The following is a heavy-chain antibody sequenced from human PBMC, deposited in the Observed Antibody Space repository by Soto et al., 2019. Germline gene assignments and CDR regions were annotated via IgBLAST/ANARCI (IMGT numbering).Heavy chain of an antibody. J-gene: IGHJ4*02. CDR3: ARAPAAMKGQSDY. D-gene: IGHD2-2*01. CDR1: VFTFSSYS. Sequence: GGSLRLSCAASVFTFSSYSMNWVRQAPGKGLEWVSSISSSSSYIYYADSVKGRFTISRDNAKNSLYLQMNSLRAEDTAVYYCARAPAAMKGQSDYWGQGTLVTVSS. CDR2: ISSSSSYI. V-gene: IGHV3-21*01.